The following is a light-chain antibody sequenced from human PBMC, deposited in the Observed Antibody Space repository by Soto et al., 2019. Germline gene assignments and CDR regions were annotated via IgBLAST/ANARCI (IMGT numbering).Light chain of an antibody. J-gene: IGKJ1*01. Sequence: PGEIATLSCRASQSVSSNLAWYQQKPGQAPRLLIYGASTRATGIPARFSGSGSGTEFTLTISSLQSEDFAVYYCQQYNNWLGTFGQGTKVDIK. CDR2: GAS. CDR3: QQYNNWLGT. V-gene: IGKV3-15*01. CDR1: QSVSSN.